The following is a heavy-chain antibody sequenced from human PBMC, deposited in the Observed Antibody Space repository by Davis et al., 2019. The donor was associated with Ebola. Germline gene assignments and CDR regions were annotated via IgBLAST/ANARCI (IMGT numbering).Heavy chain of an antibody. CDR3: ATGIAAAGPLDY. V-gene: IGHV3-9*01. CDR1: GFTFDDYA. J-gene: IGHJ4*02. D-gene: IGHD6-13*01. CDR2: ISWNSGYI. Sequence: SLKISCAASGFTFDDYAMHWVRQAPGKGLEWVSGISWNSGYIGYADSVKGRFTISRDNAKNSLYLQMNSLRAEDTALYYCATGIAAAGPLDYWGQGTLVTVSS.